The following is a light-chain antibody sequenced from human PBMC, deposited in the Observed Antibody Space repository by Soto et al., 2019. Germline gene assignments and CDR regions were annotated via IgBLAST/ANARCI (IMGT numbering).Light chain of an antibody. V-gene: IGKV3-20*01. J-gene: IGKJ5*01. Sequence: EIVLTQSPATLSLSPGERATLSCRASQSVGYHLAWYQQKPGQAPRLLIYDASNRATGIPARFSGSGSGTDFTLAISRLEPEDFAVYYCQQYGTSPITFGQGTRLEIK. CDR1: QSVGYH. CDR3: QQYGTSPIT. CDR2: DAS.